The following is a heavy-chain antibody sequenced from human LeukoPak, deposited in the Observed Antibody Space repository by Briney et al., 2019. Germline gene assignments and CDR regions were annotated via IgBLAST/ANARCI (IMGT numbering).Heavy chain of an antibody. J-gene: IGHJ4*02. CDR2: ISAYNGNT. Sequence: ASVKVSCKASGYTFTSYGISWVRQAPGQGLEWMGWISAYNGNTNYAQKPQGRVTMTTDTSTSTAYMELRSLRSDDTAVYYCARVGAGHYYGSGSSRSYFDYWGQGTLVTVSS. CDR1: GYTFTSYG. D-gene: IGHD3-10*01. V-gene: IGHV1-18*01. CDR3: ARVGAGHYYGSGSSRSYFDY.